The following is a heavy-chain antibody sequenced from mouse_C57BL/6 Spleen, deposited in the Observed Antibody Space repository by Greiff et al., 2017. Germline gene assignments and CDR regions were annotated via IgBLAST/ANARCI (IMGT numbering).Heavy chain of an antibody. Sequence: QVQLKESGPGLVAPSQSLSITCTVSGFSLTSYAISWVRQPPGKGLEWLGVIWTGGGTNYNSALKSRLSISKDNSKSQVFLKMNSLQTDDTARYYCASPLDSSGYDYAMDYWGQGTSVTVSS. D-gene: IGHD3-2*02. CDR1: GFSLTSYA. CDR2: IWTGGGT. V-gene: IGHV2-9-1*01. CDR3: ASPLDSSGYDYAMDY. J-gene: IGHJ4*01.